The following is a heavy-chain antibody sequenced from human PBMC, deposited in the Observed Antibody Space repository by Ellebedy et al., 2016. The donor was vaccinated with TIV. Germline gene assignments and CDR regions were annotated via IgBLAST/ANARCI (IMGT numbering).Heavy chain of an antibody. CDR3: ATDVPWSGYYDGCMDV. Sequence: SVKVSXXASGGTFSSYAISWVRQAPGQGLEWMGGIIPIFGTANYAQKFQGRVTITADESTSTAYMELSSLRSEDTAVYYCATDVPWSGYYDGCMDVWGQGTTVTVSS. CDR1: GGTFSSYA. J-gene: IGHJ6*02. CDR2: IIPIFGTA. V-gene: IGHV1-69*13. D-gene: IGHD3-3*01.